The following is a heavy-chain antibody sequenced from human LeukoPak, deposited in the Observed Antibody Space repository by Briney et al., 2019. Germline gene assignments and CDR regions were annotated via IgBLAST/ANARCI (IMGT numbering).Heavy chain of an antibody. J-gene: IGHJ4*02. V-gene: IGHV3-7*01. Sequence: GGSLRLSCVASGFTFSSYWMSWVRQAPGKGLEWVANIKQDGSEKYYVDSVKGRFTISRDNAKNSLYLQMNSLRAEDTAVYYCAKGAQYYGSGSHRRGHYFDSWGQGTLVTVSS. D-gene: IGHD3-10*01. CDR1: GFTFSSYW. CDR2: IKQDGSEK. CDR3: AKGAQYYGSGSHRRGHYFDS.